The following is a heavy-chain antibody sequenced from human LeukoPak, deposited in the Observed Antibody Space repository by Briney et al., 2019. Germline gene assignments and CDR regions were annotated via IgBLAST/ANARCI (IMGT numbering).Heavy chain of an antibody. CDR1: GFTFSDQN. J-gene: IGHJ5*01. V-gene: IGHV3-48*02. D-gene: IGHD6-13*01. CDR2: ISNTGTIT. CDR3: ARGAGSSWFYS. Sequence: GGSLRLSCAASGFTFSDQNMNWVRQAPGKGLEWLSYISNTGTITHYADSVKGRFTISRGNAKNSLYLQMSTLRDEDTAVYYCARGAGSSWFYSWGQGTLVTVSS.